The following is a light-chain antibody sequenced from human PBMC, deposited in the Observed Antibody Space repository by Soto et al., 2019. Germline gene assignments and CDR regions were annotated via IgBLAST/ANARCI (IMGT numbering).Light chain of an antibody. Sequence: QSVLTQPPSASASLGASVKLTCTLSSGLSIYAIAWHQQQPEKGPRYLMKLNSDGSHSKGDGIPDRFSGSRSGAERYLTISSLQSEDEADYYCQTWGSGIGWVFGGGTKLTVL. CDR2: LNSDGSH. V-gene: IGLV4-69*01. CDR1: SGLSIYA. J-gene: IGLJ3*02. CDR3: QTWGSGIGWV.